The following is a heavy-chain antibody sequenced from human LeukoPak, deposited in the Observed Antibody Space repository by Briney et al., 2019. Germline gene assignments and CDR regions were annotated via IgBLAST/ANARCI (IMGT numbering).Heavy chain of an antibody. CDR1: GGPMGTYY. J-gene: IGHJ5*02. V-gene: IGHV4-59*08. CDR2: IYSTGST. Sequence: TSETLSLTCSVSGGPMGTYYWSWIRQPPGKGLEWIGHIYSTGSTTYSPSLKSRVIMSADTSKNQFSLKVTSVTAADTAVYYCARHRSEGSHPLDPWGQGALVIVSS. CDR3: ARHRSEGSHPLDP.